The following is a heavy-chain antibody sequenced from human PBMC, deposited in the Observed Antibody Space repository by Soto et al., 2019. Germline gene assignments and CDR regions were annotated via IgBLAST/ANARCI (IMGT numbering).Heavy chain of an antibody. J-gene: IGHJ4*02. CDR2: IYDSGSS. D-gene: IGHD5-12*01. CDR1: GASISSGDYF. V-gene: IGHV4-30-4*01. CDR3: AREKGYISGPKNFDY. Sequence: SETLSLTCTASGASISSGDYFFICIRQSPGKGLEWIGYIYDSGSSYYNPSLKSRVTMSVDTSKNQFSLKLRSVTAADTAVYYCAREKGYISGPKNFDYWGQGTLVTVSS.